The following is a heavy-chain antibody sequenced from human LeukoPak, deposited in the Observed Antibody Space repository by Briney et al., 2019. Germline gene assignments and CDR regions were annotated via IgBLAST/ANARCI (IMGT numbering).Heavy chain of an antibody. CDR1: GFIFNNYA. V-gene: IGHV3-23*01. CDR3: AKDSSNNWYDY. CDR2: ITTSGTST. D-gene: IGHD2/OR15-2a*01. Sequence: QTGGSLRLSCAASGFIFNNYAMSWVRQAPGKGLEWVSDITTSGTSTYYADSVKGRFTISRDNSKNTLYLQLNSLRAEDTAVYYCAKDSSNNWYDYWGQGTLVTVSS. J-gene: IGHJ5*01.